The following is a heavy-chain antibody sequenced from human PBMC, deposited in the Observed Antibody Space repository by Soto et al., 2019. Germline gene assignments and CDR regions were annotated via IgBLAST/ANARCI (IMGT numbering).Heavy chain of an antibody. J-gene: IGHJ5*02. D-gene: IGHD3-3*01. V-gene: IGHV4-31*03. Sequence: QVQLQESGPGLVKPSQTLSLTCTVSGGSISSGDYYWSWIRQHPGQGLEWIGYIYYSGSTYYNPSPKSRVTTSVDTSKNQFSLKLSSVTAADTAVYYCARWWSGSRQGFDPWGQGTLVTVSS. CDR3: ARWWSGSRQGFDP. CDR1: GGSISSGDYY. CDR2: IYYSGST.